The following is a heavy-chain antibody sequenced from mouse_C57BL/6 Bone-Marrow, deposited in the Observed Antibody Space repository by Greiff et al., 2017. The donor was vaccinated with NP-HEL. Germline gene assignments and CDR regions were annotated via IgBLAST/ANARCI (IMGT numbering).Heavy chain of an antibody. CDR2: IDPEDGEP. V-gene: IGHV14-2*01. CDR1: GFNITDYY. CDR3: ARGGRLRPYAMDY. J-gene: IGHJ4*01. D-gene: IGHD2-4*01. Sequence: VQLQQSGAELVKPGASVKLSCTASGFNITDYYMHWVKQRTEQGLEWFGRIDPEDGEPKYAPKFQGKATITADTSTNTAYLQLSSRTSEDTAVYYCARGGRLRPYAMDYWGQGTSVTVSS.